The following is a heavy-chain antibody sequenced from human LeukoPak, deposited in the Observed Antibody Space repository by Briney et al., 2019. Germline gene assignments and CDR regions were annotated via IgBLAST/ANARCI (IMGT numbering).Heavy chain of an antibody. CDR2: VRSKAYRETT. CDR1: GFTFGDYA. V-gene: IGHV3-49*04. CDR3: TRLRYFDYFLSDY. J-gene: IGHJ4*02. D-gene: IGHD3-9*01. Sequence: GGSLRLSCTTSGFTFGDYAMSWVRQAPGKGLEWVGFVRSKAYRETTEYAASVKGRFTISRDDSKSIAYLQMNSLKTEDTAVYYCTRLRYFDYFLSDYWGQGTLVTVSS.